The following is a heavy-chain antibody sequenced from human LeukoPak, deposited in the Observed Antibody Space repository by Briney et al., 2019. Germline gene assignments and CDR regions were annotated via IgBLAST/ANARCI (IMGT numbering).Heavy chain of an antibody. D-gene: IGHD4-17*01. V-gene: IGHV3-66*01. J-gene: IGHJ4*02. Sequence: GGSLRLSCAASGFIAGYNYMTWVRQAPGRGLEWVAVTYTSGGTYYADSVKGRFTISRDNYKNTLYLQMNSLRAEDTAVYYCARDSSVTTVDYWGQGALVTVSS. CDR3: ARDSSVTTVDY. CDR2: TYTSGGT. CDR1: GFIAGYNY.